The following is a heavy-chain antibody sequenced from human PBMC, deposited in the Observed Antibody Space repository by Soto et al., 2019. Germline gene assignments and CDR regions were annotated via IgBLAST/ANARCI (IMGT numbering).Heavy chain of an antibody. D-gene: IGHD2-21*02. CDR2: VHGDGRGT. CDR1: RCTLSHYW. Sequence: ERSLRLSXSASRCTLSHYWRHWLRQSQGGRLAWVSGVHGDGRGTHYADSVKGRFTISRDDARNTLYLQLNSLRAADTAPYYCSRAPHSGGNSGPEDYCGQRTLVTVCS. V-gene: IGHV3-74*01. CDR3: SRAPHSGGNSGPEDY. J-gene: IGHJ4*02.